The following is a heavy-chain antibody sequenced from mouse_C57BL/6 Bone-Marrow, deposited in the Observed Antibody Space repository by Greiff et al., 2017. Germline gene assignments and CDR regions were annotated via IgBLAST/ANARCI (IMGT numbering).Heavy chain of an antibody. CDR3: ARWGTTVPFAD. V-gene: IGHV1-59*01. CDR1: GYTFTSYW. CDR2: FDPYDSYT. J-gene: IGHJ3*01. Sequence: QVQLQQPGAELVRPGTSVKLSCKASGYTFTSYWMLWVKQRPGQGLEWIGVFDPYDSYTNYNQKFKGKATLTVDKSTSTAYMQLSSLTSEDPAVYYCARWGTTVPFADWGQGTLVTVSA. D-gene: IGHD1-1*01.